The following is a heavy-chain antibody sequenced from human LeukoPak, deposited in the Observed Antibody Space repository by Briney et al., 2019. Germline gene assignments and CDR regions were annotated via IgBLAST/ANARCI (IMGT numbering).Heavy chain of an antibody. D-gene: IGHD1-20*01. CDR3: ARHVTGTDYFDY. CDR2: ISAYNGNT. V-gene: IGHV1-18*01. J-gene: IGHJ4*02. Sequence: GASVKVSCKASGYTFTSYGISWVRQAPGQGLEWMGWISAYNGNTDYAQKLQGRVTMTTVTSTSTAYMELRSLRSDDTAVYYCARHVTGTDYFDYWGQGTLVTVSS. CDR1: GYTFTSYG.